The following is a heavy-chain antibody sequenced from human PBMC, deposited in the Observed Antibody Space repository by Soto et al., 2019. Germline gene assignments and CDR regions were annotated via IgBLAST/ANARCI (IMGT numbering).Heavy chain of an antibody. D-gene: IGHD1-7*01. CDR3: AKDRVGGTFYTPLGF. V-gene: IGHV3-30*18. Sequence: ESWGGVVQPGGSLRLSCQASGFNFDNYGMHWVRQAPGKGLEWVAVITYDGSFQYYADSVKGRFTISRDNSKNTLFLHLNTLKPEDTAVYHCAKDRVGGTFYTPLGFWGQGTLVTVSS. J-gene: IGHJ4*02. CDR2: ITYDGSFQ. CDR1: GFNFDNYG.